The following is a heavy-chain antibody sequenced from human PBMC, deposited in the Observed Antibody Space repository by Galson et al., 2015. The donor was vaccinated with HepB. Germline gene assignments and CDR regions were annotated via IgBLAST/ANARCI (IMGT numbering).Heavy chain of an antibody. J-gene: IGHJ4*02. V-gene: IGHV3-33*01. D-gene: IGHD7-27*01. Sequence: SLRLSCAASGFTFRNYGMQWVRQAPGKGLEWVAVIYSDGSNKYYVDSVKGRFTISRDDSKNMLYLQMNSLRTDDTAVYYCARHRSDWGPGYLDSWGQGTLVTVSS. CDR1: GFTFRNYG. CDR2: IYSDGSNK. CDR3: ARHRSDWGPGYLDS.